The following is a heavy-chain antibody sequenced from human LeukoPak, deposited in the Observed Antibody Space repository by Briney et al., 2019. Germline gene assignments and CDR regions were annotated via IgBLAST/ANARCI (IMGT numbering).Heavy chain of an antibody. V-gene: IGHV1-2*02. Sequence: ASVKVSCKASGYTFTGYYMHWVRQAPGQGLEWMGWINPNSGGSKYAQKFRGRVTMTRDTSISTAYMELSRLRSDDTAVYYCAADRSWEYYFDYWGQGTLVTVSS. D-gene: IGHD1-26*01. CDR1: GYTFTGYY. CDR2: INPNSGGS. CDR3: AADRSWEYYFDY. J-gene: IGHJ4*02.